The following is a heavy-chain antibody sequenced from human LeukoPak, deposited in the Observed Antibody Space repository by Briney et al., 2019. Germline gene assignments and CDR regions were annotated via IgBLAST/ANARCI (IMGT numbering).Heavy chain of an antibody. CDR1: GFTFSSYS. V-gene: IGHV3-23*01. Sequence: GGSLRLSCAASGFTFSSYSMTWVRQAPGKGLEWVASISGSATNTHYADSVKGRFTISRDNSKSTLFLQINSLRGEDTALYYCARAGYSSTWSPAYWGQGTVATVSS. J-gene: IGHJ4*02. D-gene: IGHD6-13*01. CDR3: ARAGYSSTWSPAY. CDR2: ISGSATNT.